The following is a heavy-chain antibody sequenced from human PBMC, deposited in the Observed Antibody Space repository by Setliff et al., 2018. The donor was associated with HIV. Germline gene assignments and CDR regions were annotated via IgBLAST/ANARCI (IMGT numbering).Heavy chain of an antibody. CDR2: IKQDESEE. CDR1: GFTFSSYA. CDR3: VKDGTPIGRYYQYFHV. J-gene: IGHJ6*04. Sequence: GGSLRLSCAASGFTFSSYAMTWVRQAPGKGLEWVANIKQDESEEWYADSVTGRFTISRDNAKNSLFLQMNDLRPEDTAFYYCVKDGTPIGRYYQYFHVWGEGIMVTVSS. V-gene: IGHV3-7*03. D-gene: IGHD1-26*01.